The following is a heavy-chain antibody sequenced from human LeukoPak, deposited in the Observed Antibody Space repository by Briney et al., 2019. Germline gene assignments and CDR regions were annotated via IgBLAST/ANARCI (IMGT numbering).Heavy chain of an antibody. Sequence: SETLSLTCNVSGGSIRGYYWSWIRQPPGKGLEWIGYIYSSGSTNYNPSLKRRVTMSVDTSKTQFSLKVNSVTAPDTAVYYCARVYDSGSQAYFYYMDVWGKGTTVTISS. J-gene: IGHJ6*03. CDR2: IYSSGST. CDR3: ARVYDSGSQAYFYYMDV. D-gene: IGHD3-10*01. V-gene: IGHV4-59*01. CDR1: GGSIRGYY.